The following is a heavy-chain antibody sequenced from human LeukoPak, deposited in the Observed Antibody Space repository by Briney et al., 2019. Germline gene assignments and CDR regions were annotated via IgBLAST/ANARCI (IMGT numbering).Heavy chain of an antibody. Sequence: SETLSLTCTVSAYSITSGHYWGWIRQPPVKGLEWIGSIYHSGSTYYNPSLKSRVTISVDTSKNLFSLKLSSVTAADTAVYYCASDRLLWFGELLNAFDIWGQGTMVTVSS. CDR1: AYSITSGHY. V-gene: IGHV4-38-2*02. J-gene: IGHJ3*02. CDR2: IYHSGST. D-gene: IGHD3-10*01. CDR3: ASDRLLWFGELLNAFDI.